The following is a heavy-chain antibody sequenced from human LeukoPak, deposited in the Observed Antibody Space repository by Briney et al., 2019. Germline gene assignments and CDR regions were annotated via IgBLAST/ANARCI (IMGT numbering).Heavy chain of an antibody. CDR2: IYSGGST. CDR1: GFTVSSNY. J-gene: IGHJ4*02. V-gene: IGHV3-53*04. CDR3: ARARYSGYDLVFPIFDY. D-gene: IGHD5-12*01. Sequence: GGSLRLSCAASGFTVSSNYMSWVRQAPGKGLEWDSVIYSGGSTYYADSVKGRFTISRHNSKNTLYLQMNGLRAEDTAVYYCARARYSGYDLVFPIFDYWGQGTLVTVSP.